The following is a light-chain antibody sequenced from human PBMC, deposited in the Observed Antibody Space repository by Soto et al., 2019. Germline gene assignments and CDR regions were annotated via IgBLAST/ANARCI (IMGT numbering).Light chain of an antibody. CDR2: KAS. J-gene: IGKJ1*01. Sequence: DIPMTQSPYTLSASVGDRVTITCRASQSISSWLAWYQQKPGKAPKLLMYKASILESGVPSRFSGSGSGTEFTLTISSLQADDFATYYCHQYNTFPWTFGQGTKVEIK. CDR1: QSISSW. V-gene: IGKV1-5*03. CDR3: HQYNTFPWT.